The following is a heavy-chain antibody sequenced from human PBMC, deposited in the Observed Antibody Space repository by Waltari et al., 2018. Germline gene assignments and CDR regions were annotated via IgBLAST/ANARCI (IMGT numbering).Heavy chain of an antibody. D-gene: IGHD6-25*01. CDR2: RWYDGSNK. V-gene: IGHV3-30*18. J-gene: IGHJ4*02. Sequence: QVQLVESGGGVVQPGRSLRLSCAASGFTFSSYGMHWVRQAPGKGLEWVAVRWYDGSNKYYADSGKGRFTISRDNSKNTLYLQMNSLRAEDTAMYYCAKDKRLDDYYFDYWGQGTLVTVSS. CDR1: GFTFSSYG. CDR3: AKDKRLDDYYFDY.